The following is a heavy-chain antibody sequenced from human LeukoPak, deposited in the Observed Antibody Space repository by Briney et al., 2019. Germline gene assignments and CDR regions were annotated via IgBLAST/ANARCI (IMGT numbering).Heavy chain of an antibody. J-gene: IGHJ5*02. D-gene: IGHD3-3*02. CDR3: ARAHFWSGYETLGRHPDNWFDP. CDR1: GGSISSGGYY. Sequence: SETLSLTCTVSGGSISSGGYYWSWIRQSPGKGLEWIGYIYHSGSTYYNPSLKSRVTISVDRSKNQFSLKLSSVTAADTAVYYCARAHFWSGYETLGRHPDNWFDPWGQGTLVTVSS. CDR2: IYHSGST. V-gene: IGHV4-30-2*06.